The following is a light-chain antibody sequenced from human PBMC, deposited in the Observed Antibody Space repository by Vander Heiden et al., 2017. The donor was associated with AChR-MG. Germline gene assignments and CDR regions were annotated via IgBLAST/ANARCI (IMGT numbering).Light chain of an antibody. CDR2: NTN. V-gene: IGLV8-61*01. CDR3: VLYMGSGMGV. Sequence: QTVVTQEPSFSVSPGGTVTLTCGLSSGSVSTTYYPSWYQQTPGQAPRTLIYNTNTRSSGVPDRFSGSILGNKAALTITGAQADDESDYYCVLYMGSGMGVCGGGTKLTV. J-gene: IGLJ3*02. CDR1: SGSVSTTYY.